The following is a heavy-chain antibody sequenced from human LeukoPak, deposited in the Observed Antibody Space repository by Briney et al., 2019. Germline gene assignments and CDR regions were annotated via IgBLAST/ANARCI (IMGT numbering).Heavy chain of an antibody. J-gene: IGHJ6*02. CDR2: IYYSGST. CDR3: ARGIFQQLAYYYYYGMDV. Sequence: PSETLSLTCTVSGGSISSYYWSWIRQPPGKGLEWIGYIYYSGSTNYNPSLKSRVTMSVDTSKNQFSLKLSSVTAADTAVYYCARGIFQQLAYYYYYGMDVWGQGTTVTVSS. V-gene: IGHV4-59*12. D-gene: IGHD6-13*01. CDR1: GGSISSYY.